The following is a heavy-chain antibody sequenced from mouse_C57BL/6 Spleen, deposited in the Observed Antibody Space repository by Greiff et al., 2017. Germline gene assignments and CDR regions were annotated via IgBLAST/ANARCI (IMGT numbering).Heavy chain of an antibody. CDR1: GYTFTDYE. V-gene: IGHV1-15*01. J-gene: IGHJ2*01. D-gene: IGHD1-1*01. CDR3: TRDGITTVVEDY. Sequence: VQLQQSGAELVRPGASVTLSCKASGYTFTDYEMHWVKQTPVHGLEWIGTIDPETGGTAYNQKLKGKAILTADKSSSTAYMELRRLTSEDSAVYYCTRDGITTVVEDYWGQGTTLTVSS. CDR2: IDPETGGT.